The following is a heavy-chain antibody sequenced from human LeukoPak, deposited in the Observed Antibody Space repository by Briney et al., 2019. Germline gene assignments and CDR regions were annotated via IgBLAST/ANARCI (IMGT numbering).Heavy chain of an antibody. V-gene: IGHV4-39*01. Sequence: SETLSLTCTVSGGSISSSSYYWGWIRQPPGKGLEWIGSIYYSGSTYYNPSLKSRVTISVDTSKNQFSLKLSSVTAADTAVYYCARRILLYYFDYWGQGTLVTVS. CDR3: ARRILLYYFDY. J-gene: IGHJ4*02. CDR1: GGSISSSSYY. CDR2: IYYSGST. D-gene: IGHD2-15*01.